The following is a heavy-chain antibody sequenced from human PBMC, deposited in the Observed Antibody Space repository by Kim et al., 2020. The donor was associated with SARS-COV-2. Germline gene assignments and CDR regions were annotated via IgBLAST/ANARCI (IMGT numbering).Heavy chain of an antibody. CDR3: AKALAIVVVIIPLGY. V-gene: IGHV3-23*01. D-gene: IGHD3-22*01. CDR1: GFTFSSYA. J-gene: IGHJ4*02. CDR2: ISGSGGST. Sequence: GGSLRLSCAASGFTFSSYAMSWVRQAPGKGLEWVSAISGSGGSTYYADSVKGRFTISRDNSKNTLYLQMNSLRAEDTAVYYCAKALAIVVVIIPLGYWGQGTLVTVSS.